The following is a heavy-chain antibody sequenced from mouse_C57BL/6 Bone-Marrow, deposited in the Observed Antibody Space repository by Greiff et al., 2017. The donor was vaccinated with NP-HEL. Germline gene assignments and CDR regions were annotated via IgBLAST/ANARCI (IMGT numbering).Heavy chain of an antibody. CDR1: GFTFSDYG. J-gene: IGHJ4*01. V-gene: IGHV5-17*01. CDR3: ARAYDYDVDY. CDR2: ISSGSSTI. Sequence: EVKLEESGGGLVKPGGSLKLSCAASGFTFSDYGMHWVRQAPEKGLEWVAYISSGSSTIYYADTVKGRFTISRDNAKNTLFLQMTSLRSEDTAMYYCARAYDYDVDYWGQGTSVTVSS. D-gene: IGHD2-4*01.